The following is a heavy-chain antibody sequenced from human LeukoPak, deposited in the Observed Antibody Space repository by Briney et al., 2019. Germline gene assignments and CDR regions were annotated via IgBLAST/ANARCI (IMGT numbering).Heavy chain of an antibody. V-gene: IGHV3-7*05. CDR1: GFTFSSYW. Sequence: QSGGSLRLSCAASGFTFSSYWMSWVRQAPGKGLEWVANMKQDGSDKYYVDSVKGRFTISRDNAKNSLYLQMNSPRAEDTAVYYCARDVSSSFLDAFDIWGQGTMVTVSS. J-gene: IGHJ3*02. CDR3: ARDVSSSFLDAFDI. D-gene: IGHD6-13*01. CDR2: MKQDGSDK.